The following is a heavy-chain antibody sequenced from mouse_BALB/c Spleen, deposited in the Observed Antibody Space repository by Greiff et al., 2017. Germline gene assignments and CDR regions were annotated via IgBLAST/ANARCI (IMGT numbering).Heavy chain of an antibody. V-gene: IGHV1S137*01. J-gene: IGHJ4*01. Sequence: VQLQQWGAELVRPGVSVKISCKGSGYTFTDYAMHWVKQSHAKSLEWIGVISTYYGDASYNQKFKGKATMTVDKSSSTAYMELARLTSEDSAIYYCARGVRRDYSMDYWGQGTSVTVSS. CDR1: GYTFTDYA. CDR3: ARGVRRDYSMDY. CDR2: ISTYYGDA. D-gene: IGHD2-14*01.